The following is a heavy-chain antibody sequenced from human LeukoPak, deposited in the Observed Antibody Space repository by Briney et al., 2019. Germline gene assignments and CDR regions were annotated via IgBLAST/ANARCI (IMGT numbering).Heavy chain of an antibody. CDR1: GFTFSSYG. D-gene: IGHD6-19*01. CDR3: AKDHSGSGWYFDY. V-gene: IGHV3-30*02. Sequence: GGSLRLSCAAPGFTFSSYGMHWVRQAPGKGLEWVAFIRYDGSNKYYADSVKGRFTISRDNSKNTLFLQMNSLRAEDTAVFSCAKDHSGSGWYFDYWGQGTLVTVSS. J-gene: IGHJ4*02. CDR2: IRYDGSNK.